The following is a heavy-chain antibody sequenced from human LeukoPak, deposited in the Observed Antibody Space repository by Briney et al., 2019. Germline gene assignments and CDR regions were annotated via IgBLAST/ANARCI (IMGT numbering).Heavy chain of an antibody. Sequence: GSLTLSCTPSGFTFSIYSMHFVRQSPGNGLVSFSRINSDAGSTSYADSVKCLFTISRDNAKNTLYLQMNSLRAEDTAVYYCARRIQGMAPYYFDYWGQGTLVTVSS. J-gene: IGHJ4*02. D-gene: IGHD5-24*01. V-gene: IGHV3-74*01. CDR1: GFTFSIYS. CDR3: ARRIQGMAPYYFDY. CDR2: INSDAGST.